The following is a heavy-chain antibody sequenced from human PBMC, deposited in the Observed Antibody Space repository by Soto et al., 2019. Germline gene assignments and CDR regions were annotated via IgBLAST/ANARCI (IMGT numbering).Heavy chain of an antibody. Sequence: QVQLVQSAAEVKKPGSSVKVSCKASGGTISSYAISWVRQAPGQGLEWMGGIIPIFSTANYAHKFQGRVTITADESTRTAYMELSSLRSADTAVYYCARAWGSPYYFDYWGQGTLVIVSS. D-gene: IGHD7-27*01. CDR3: ARAWGSPYYFDY. CDR2: IIPIFSTA. V-gene: IGHV1-69*12. J-gene: IGHJ4*02. CDR1: GGTISSYA.